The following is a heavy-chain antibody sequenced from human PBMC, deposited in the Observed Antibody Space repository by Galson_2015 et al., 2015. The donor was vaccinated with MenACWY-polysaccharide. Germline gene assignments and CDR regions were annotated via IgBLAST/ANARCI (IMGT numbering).Heavy chain of an antibody. V-gene: IGHV3-30-3*01. CDR2: ISYDGSNK. D-gene: IGHD2/OR15-2a*01. CDR1: GFTFSSYA. Sequence: SLRLSCAASGFTFSSYAIHWVRQAPGKGLEWVAIISYDGSNKYYADSVKGQFTISRDNSKNTMYLQMNSLKSDDTAVYYCARTYCRRTTCYGMDVWGQGATVTVSS. CDR3: ARTYCRRTTCYGMDV. J-gene: IGHJ6*02.